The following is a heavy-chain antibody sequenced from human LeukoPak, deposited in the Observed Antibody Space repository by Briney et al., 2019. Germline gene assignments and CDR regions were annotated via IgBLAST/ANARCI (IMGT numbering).Heavy chain of an antibody. CDR1: GFTFSSYS. J-gene: IGHJ4*02. Sequence: TGGSLRLSCVASGFTFSSYSMNWVRQAPGKGLEWVSYISSSSSTIYYADSMKGRFTISRDNAKNSLYLQMNSLRAEDTALYYCAKDGVAMYRSSWLDYWGQGTLVTVSS. CDR3: AKDGVAMYRSSWLDY. CDR2: ISSSSSTI. D-gene: IGHD6-13*01. V-gene: IGHV3-48*04.